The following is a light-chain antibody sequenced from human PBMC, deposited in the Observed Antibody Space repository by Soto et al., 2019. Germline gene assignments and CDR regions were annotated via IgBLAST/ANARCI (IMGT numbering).Light chain of an antibody. Sequence: QSVLTQPPSASGSPGQSVAISCTGTSSDVGGYNYVSWYQQHPGKAPKLMIYEVNKRPSGVPDRFSGSKSGNTASLTVSGLQDEDEADYYCSSYAGSSTVFGTGTKLTVL. CDR2: EVN. CDR3: SSYAGSSTV. CDR1: SSDVGGYNY. J-gene: IGLJ1*01. V-gene: IGLV2-8*01.